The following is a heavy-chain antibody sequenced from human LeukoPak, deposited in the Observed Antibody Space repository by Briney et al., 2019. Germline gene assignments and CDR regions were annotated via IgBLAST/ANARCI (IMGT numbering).Heavy chain of an antibody. CDR1: GFTFSSYG. CDR2: ISGSGGST. CDR3: AKDITIIRGFIKPLDY. J-gene: IGHJ4*02. D-gene: IGHD3-10*01. V-gene: IGHV3-23*01. Sequence: PGGSLRLSCAASGFTFSSYGMSWVRQAPGKGLEWVSAISGSGGSTYYADSVKGRFTISRDNSKNTLFLQMNSLRAEDTAVYYCAKDITIIRGFIKPLDYWGQGTLVTVSS.